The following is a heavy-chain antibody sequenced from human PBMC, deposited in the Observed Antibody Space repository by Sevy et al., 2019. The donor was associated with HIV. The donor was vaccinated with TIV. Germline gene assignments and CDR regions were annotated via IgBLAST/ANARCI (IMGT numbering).Heavy chain of an antibody. CDR2: LNGDGSSA. D-gene: IGHD6-19*01. J-gene: IGHJ5*02. CDR1: GFTFSSHC. Sequence: GGSLRLSCAASGFTFSSHCMHWVRQAPGKGLVWVSRLNGDGSSASYADFVKGRFTISRDNGKNTVYLQISSLTADDTAVYYCTRGRSGTYGWLHPWGQGTLVTVSS. V-gene: IGHV3-74*01. CDR3: TRGRSGTYGWLHP.